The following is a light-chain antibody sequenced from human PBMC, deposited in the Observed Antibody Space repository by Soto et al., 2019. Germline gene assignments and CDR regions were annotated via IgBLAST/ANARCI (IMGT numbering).Light chain of an antibody. Sequence: AIHLAQSPSSLSASVADRFTITCRASQGIRNDLGWYQQKPGKAPKLLIYAASSLQSGVPSRFSGSGSGTDFTLTISRLEPEDFAVYFCQQYGSSVKTFGQGTKVDIK. CDR1: QGIRND. J-gene: IGKJ1*01. CDR3: QQYGSSVKT. CDR2: AAS. V-gene: IGKV1-6*01.